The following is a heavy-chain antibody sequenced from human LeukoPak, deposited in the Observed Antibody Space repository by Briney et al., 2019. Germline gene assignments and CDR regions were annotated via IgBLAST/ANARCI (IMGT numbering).Heavy chain of an antibody. J-gene: IGHJ4*02. CDR3: ARDETVAGPYYFDF. Sequence: GGSLRLSCAASGFTFSNYSMNWVRQAPGKGLEWVSSINSSSGCIYYADSVKGRFTTSRDNAKNSLYLQMNSLRAEDTAAYYCARDETVAGPYYFDFWGQGTLVTVSS. CDR1: GFTFSNYS. CDR2: INSSSGCI. V-gene: IGHV3-21*01. D-gene: IGHD6-19*01.